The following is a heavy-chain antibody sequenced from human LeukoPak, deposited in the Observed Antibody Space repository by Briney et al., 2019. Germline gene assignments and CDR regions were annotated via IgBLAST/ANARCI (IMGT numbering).Heavy chain of an antibody. J-gene: IGHJ6*02. CDR2: IQSDGSKT. CDR1: GSSFSNYG. CDR3: AKRYCKSATCRSDMDA. D-gene: IGHD2-15*01. V-gene: IGHV3-30*02. Sequence: GGSLRLSCAASGSSFSNYGMHWVRQAPGKGLEWVALIQSDGSKTYSADSVKGRFTISRDNPRNTLYLQMDRLRPEDTAVYYCAKRYCKSATCRSDMDAWGQGTTVTVS.